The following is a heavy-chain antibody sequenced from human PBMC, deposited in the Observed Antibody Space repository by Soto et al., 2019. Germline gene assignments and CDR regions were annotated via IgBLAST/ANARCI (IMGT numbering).Heavy chain of an antibody. D-gene: IGHD5-12*01. CDR1: GDSINSNTYY. J-gene: IGHJ4*02. CDR2: IDYTGSA. CDR3: ARPLLGATILSGFDS. Sequence: QLQLQESDPGLVQPSETLSLTCIVSGDSINSNTYYWAWIRQSPGEVLEWIGSIDYTGSAFYNPALKSRLTISVDTSKNHFYLKMDSVTAADTAVYFCARPLLGATILSGFDSWGRGILVTVSS. V-gene: IGHV4-39*01.